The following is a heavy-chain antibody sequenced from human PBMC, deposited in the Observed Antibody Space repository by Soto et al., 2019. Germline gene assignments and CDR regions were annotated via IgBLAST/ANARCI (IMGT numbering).Heavy chain of an antibody. CDR1: VGSISIGYYY. D-gene: IGHD3-9*01. V-gene: IGHV4-30-4*01. Sequence: PAETLAITCSISVGSISIGYYYWSWIRQPPGKGLEWIGNIYYSGNTYYNPSLKSRLIISIDTSKKQFSLKVGSVTAADTAVYYCASSSIYGMDVWGQGTAVTVSS. CDR3: ASSSIYGMDV. CDR2: IYYSGNT. J-gene: IGHJ6*01.